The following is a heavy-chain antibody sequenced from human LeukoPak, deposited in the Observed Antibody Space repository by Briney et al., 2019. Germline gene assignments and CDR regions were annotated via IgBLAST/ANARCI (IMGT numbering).Heavy chain of an antibody. CDR1: GYSFTGYF. V-gene: IGHV1-2*02. D-gene: IGHD6-19*01. J-gene: IGHJ1*01. Sequence: ASVKVSCKSSGYSFTGYFMHWVRQAPGQGLEWMGWIKLNSGDTNYAQKFQGRVTMTRDTSISTTYMEVSRLRSDDTAVYYCARDPGIAVSGKYLQHWGQGTLVTASS. CDR3: ARDPGIAVSGKYLQH. CDR2: IKLNSGDT.